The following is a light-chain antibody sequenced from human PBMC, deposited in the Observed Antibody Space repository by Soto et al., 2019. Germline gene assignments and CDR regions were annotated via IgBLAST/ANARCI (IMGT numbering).Light chain of an antibody. CDR3: QQYHDWPPIT. CDR2: GAS. Sequence: EIVMTQSPATLSVSPGEGVTLSCRASQSVSSGLAWYQQKPGQSPRLLMYGASTRATDIPARFSGGGSGTEFTLTISSLQSKDVAICYCQQYHDWPPITFGPGTKVDIK. CDR1: QSVSSG. V-gene: IGKV3-15*01. J-gene: IGKJ3*01.